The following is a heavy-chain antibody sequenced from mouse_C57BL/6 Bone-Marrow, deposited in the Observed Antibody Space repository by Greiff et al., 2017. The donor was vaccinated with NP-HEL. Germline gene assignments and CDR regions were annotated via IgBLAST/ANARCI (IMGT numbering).Heavy chain of an antibody. CDR1: GFSLTSYG. CDR3: ARHGWEGYYAMDY. Sequence: QVQLKESGPGLVAPSQSLSITCTVSGFSLTSYGVHWVRQPPGKGLEWLVVIWSDGSTTYNSALKSRLSISKDNSKSQVFLKMNSLQTDDTAMYYCARHGWEGYYAMDYWGQGTSVTVSS. J-gene: IGHJ4*01. V-gene: IGHV2-6-1*01. CDR2: IWSDGST. D-gene: IGHD4-1*01.